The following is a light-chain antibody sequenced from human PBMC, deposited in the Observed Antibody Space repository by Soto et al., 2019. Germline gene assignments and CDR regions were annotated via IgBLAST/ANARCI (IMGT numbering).Light chain of an antibody. Sequence: EIVMTQSPATLSVSPGERATLSCRASQGVSSNFAWYQQKPGQGPTLVIYGVSTRDTGIPARFSGSGSGTEFTLTISSLQSEDFAIYYCQQYNNWPYTFGQGTRLEI. CDR3: QQYNNWPYT. V-gene: IGKV3D-15*01. CDR1: QGVSSN. CDR2: GVS. J-gene: IGKJ2*01.